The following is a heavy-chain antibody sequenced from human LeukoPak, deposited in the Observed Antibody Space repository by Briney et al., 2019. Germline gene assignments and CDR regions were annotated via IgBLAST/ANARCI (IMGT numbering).Heavy chain of an antibody. Sequence: GGSLRLSCAASGFTFSSYWMSWVRRAPGKGLEWVANIKQDGSEKYYVDSVKGRFTISRDNAKNSLYLQMNSLRAEDTAVYYCARDLTVNYYYYMDVWGKGTTVTVSS. CDR1: GFTFSSYW. CDR2: IKQDGSEK. D-gene: IGHD4-17*01. CDR3: ARDLTVNYYYYMDV. J-gene: IGHJ6*03. V-gene: IGHV3-7*01.